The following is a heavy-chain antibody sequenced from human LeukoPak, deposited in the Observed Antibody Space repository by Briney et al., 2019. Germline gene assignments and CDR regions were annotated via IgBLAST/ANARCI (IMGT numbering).Heavy chain of an antibody. CDR2: INQNSGGT. J-gene: IGHJ4*02. Sequence: ASVKVSCKASGGTFSSYAISWVRQAPGQGLEWMGWINQNSGGTNYAQNFQGRVTMTWDPSISTAYMELRSLRYDDTAVYYCAREGWDPHLEYWGQGTLVTVSS. D-gene: IGHD1-26*01. CDR3: AREGWDPHLEY. CDR1: GGTFSSYA. V-gene: IGHV1-2*02.